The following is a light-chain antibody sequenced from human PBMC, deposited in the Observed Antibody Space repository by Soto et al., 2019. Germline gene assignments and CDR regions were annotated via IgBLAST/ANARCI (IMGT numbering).Light chain of an antibody. J-gene: IGKJ3*01. CDR3: QQYGSTPFT. Sequence: VLTQAPGTLSLSPGERATLSCRASQSVSRSSLAWFQEKPGQAPRLLIYHASDRATGIPDRFSGSGSGTDFTLTISRLEPEDFAVYYCQQYGSTPFTFGPGTKVDIK. V-gene: IGKV3-20*01. CDR2: HAS. CDR1: QSVSRSS.